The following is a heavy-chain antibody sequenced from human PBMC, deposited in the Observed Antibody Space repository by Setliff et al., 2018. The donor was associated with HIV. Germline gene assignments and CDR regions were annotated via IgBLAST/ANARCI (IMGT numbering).Heavy chain of an antibody. Sequence: PGGSLRLSCAASGFTVSTNYMSWVRQVTGEGLEWVSAIGTGGDTYYADSVKGRFTISRDNAKNTLYLQMNSLRAEDTAVYYCARDLSYDYDRSSDTFDYWGQGTLVTVSS. CDR2: IGTGGDT. CDR1: GFTVSTNY. D-gene: IGHD3-22*01. CDR3: ARDLSYDYDRSSDTFDY. J-gene: IGHJ4*02. V-gene: IGHV3-13*01.